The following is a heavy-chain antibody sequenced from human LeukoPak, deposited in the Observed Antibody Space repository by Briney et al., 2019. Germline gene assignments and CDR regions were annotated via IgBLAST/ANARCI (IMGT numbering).Heavy chain of an antibody. CDR1: GGSISSYY. D-gene: IGHD3-22*01. CDR3: TRHLGYSNGYSFDY. V-gene: IGHV4-59*08. J-gene: IGHJ4*02. CDR2: IYYSGST. Sequence: PSETLSLTCTVSGGSISSYYWSWIRQPPGKGLEWIGYIYYSGSTNYNPSLKSRVTISVDTSQNQFSLTLSSVTAADTAVYYCTRHLGYSNGYSFDYWGQGTLVTVSS.